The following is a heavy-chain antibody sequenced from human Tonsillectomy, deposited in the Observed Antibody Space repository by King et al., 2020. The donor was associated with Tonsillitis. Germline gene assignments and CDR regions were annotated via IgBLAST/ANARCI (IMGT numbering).Heavy chain of an antibody. J-gene: IGHJ4*02. CDR3: ATNYHNEEGDPGLDY. D-gene: IGHD5-24*01. CDR2: ISYDGSKE. V-gene: IGHV3-30*03. CDR1: GFAFSTFG. Sequence: VQLVESGGGVVQPGRSLRLSCAASGFAFSTFGMHWVRQAPGKGLEWVAVISYDGSKEYYADSVKGRFTISRDNSKNTLYLQMNSLRPKDTAVYYCATNYHNEEGDPGLDYWGQGTLVTVSS.